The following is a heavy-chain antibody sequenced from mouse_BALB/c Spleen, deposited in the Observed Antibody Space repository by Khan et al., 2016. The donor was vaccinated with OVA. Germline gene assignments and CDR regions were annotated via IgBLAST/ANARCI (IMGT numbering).Heavy chain of an antibody. V-gene: IGHV1-7*01. Sequence: QVQLQQSGAELAKPSASVKMSCKASGYTFINYCILWVKQRPGQGLEWIGYINPSTGYTEYNQNFKEKATLTADTSSSPAFMQLSILTSDDSAVDYCARSGQRGDFDYWGQGTTLTVSS. D-gene: IGHD1-3*01. CDR2: INPSTGYT. CDR1: GYTFINYC. CDR3: ARSGQRGDFDY. J-gene: IGHJ2*01.